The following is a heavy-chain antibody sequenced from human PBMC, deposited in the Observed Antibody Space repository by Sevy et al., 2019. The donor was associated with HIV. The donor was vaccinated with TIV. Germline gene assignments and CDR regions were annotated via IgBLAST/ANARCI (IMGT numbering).Heavy chain of an antibody. CDR3: ARDPTFSSDTRGYYPFDS. D-gene: IGHD3-22*01. CDR1: GFIFSNYA. J-gene: IGHJ4*02. V-gene: IGHV3-30*04. Sequence: GGSLRLSCAASGFIFSNYAIHWVRRAPGKGLEWVAVISYDGSNKHYAASVKGRFTNSRDNSWNTLFLQMNSLRLDDTAVYYCARDPTFSSDTRGYYPFDSWGQGTLVTVSS. CDR2: ISYDGSNK.